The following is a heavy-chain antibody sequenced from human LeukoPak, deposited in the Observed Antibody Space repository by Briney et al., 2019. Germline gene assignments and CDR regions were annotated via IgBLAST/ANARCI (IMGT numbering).Heavy chain of an antibody. J-gene: IGHJ4*02. CDR1: GYSINNGYY. CDR2: IYHSGST. V-gene: IGHV4-38-2*02. Sequence: SETLSLTCTVSGYSINNGYYWGWIRQPPGKGLEWIGSIYHSGSTHYNPSLKSRVTISVDTSKNHFSLKLSSVTATDTAVYYCARKDSGRYIMPFEYWGQGTLVTVSS. CDR3: ARKDSGRYIMPFEY. D-gene: IGHD3-10*01.